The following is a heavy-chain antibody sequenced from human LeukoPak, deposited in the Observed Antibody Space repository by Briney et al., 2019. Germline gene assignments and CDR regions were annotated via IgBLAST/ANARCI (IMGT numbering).Heavy chain of an antibody. CDR2: INPSGGST. D-gene: IGHD6-13*01. CDR1: GYTFTSYY. V-gene: IGHV1-46*01. CDR3: ARSLTLSSSWLNWFDP. J-gene: IGHJ5*02. Sequence: GASVKVSCKASGYTFTSYYMHWVRQAPGQGLEWMGIINPSGGSTSYAQKFQGRVTMTRDTSTSTDYMELSSLRSEDTAVYYCARSLTLSSSWLNWFDPWGQGTLVTVSS.